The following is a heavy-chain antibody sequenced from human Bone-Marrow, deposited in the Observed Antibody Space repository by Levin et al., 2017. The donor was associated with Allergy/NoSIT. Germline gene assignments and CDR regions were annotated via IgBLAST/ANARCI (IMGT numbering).Heavy chain of an antibody. CDR2: ISLDGNTQ. Sequence: HGESLKISCAVSGFTFSNYAMHWVRQAPGRGLEWVAFISLDGNTQYYADSVKGRFTFFRDNSNNMLHLHMTSLRVEDTAIYYCAKDTYTCSGGSCYFFDYWGQGALVTVSS. CDR1: GFTFSNYA. CDR3: AKDTYTCSGGSCYFFDY. J-gene: IGHJ4*02. V-gene: IGHV3-30*18. D-gene: IGHD2-15*01.